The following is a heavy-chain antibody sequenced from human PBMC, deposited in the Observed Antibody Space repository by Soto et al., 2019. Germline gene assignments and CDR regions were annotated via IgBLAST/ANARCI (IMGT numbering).Heavy chain of an antibody. CDR3: EREQWLVRSFDY. V-gene: IGHV3-23*01. CDR2: ISGSGGST. CDR1: GFTFSSYA. J-gene: IGHJ4*02. D-gene: IGHD6-19*01. Sequence: EVQLLESGGGLVQPGGSLRLSCAASGFTFSSYAMSWVRQAPGKGLEWVSAISGSGGSTYYADSVKGRFTISRDNSKNTLYLQMNSLRAEDTAVYYCEREQWLVRSFDYWGQGTLVTVSS.